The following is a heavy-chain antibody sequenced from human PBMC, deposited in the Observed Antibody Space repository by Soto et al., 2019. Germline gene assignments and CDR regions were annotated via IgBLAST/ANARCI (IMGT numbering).Heavy chain of an antibody. D-gene: IGHD6-19*01. CDR3: ARGRIIAVAGTYYYYYGMDV. CDR2: INHSGST. J-gene: IGHJ6*02. V-gene: IGHV4-34*01. Sequence: SETQSLTCAVYGGSFSGYYWSWIRQPPGKGLEWIGEINHSGSTNYNPSLKSRVTISVDTSKNQFSLKLSSVTAADTAVYYCARGRIIAVAGTYYYYYGMDVWGQGTTVTVSS. CDR1: GGSFSGYY.